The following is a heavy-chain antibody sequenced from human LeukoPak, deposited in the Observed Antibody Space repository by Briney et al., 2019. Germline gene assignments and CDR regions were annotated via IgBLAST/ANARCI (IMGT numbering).Heavy chain of an antibody. Sequence: NPSETLSLTCTVSGDSITNNNYYWGWIRQPPGKGLEWIGNIYYSGSTYYTPSLKSRVTISVDTSKNQFSLKLSSVTAADTAVYYCARVAYGGNGNFDYWGQGTLVTVSS. V-gene: IGHV4-39*07. D-gene: IGHD4-23*01. CDR2: IYYSGST. CDR1: GDSITNNNYY. J-gene: IGHJ4*02. CDR3: ARVAYGGNGNFDY.